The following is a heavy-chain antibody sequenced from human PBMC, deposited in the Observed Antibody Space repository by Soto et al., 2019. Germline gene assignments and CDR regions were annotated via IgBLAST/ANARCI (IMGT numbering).Heavy chain of an antibody. D-gene: IGHD6-13*01. V-gene: IGHV4-39*07. CDR2: IYYSGSI. CDR3: ASQSYSSSWYYYYGMDV. Sequence: SETLSLTCTVSGGSISSSSYYWGWIRQPPGKGLEWIGSIYYSGSIYYNPSLKSRVTISVDTSKNQFSLKLSSVTAADTAVYYCASQSYSSSWYYYYGMDVWGQGTTVTVSS. J-gene: IGHJ6*02. CDR1: GGSISSSSYY.